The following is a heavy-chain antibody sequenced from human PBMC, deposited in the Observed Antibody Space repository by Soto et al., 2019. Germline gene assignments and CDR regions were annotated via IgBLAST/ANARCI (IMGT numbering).Heavy chain of an antibody. CDR3: ARGGSTIFETCGMDV. D-gene: IGHD3-3*01. CDR1: GGTFSNYA. J-gene: IGHJ6*02. Sequence: ASVKFSCKASGGTFSNYAIIWVRQAPGQGLEWMGWIIPIFGTANYAQKFQGRVTITAAESTSTAYMELSSLRSEDTAVYYCARGGSTIFETCGMDVWGQGTTVTVSS. CDR2: IIPIFGTA. V-gene: IGHV1-69*13.